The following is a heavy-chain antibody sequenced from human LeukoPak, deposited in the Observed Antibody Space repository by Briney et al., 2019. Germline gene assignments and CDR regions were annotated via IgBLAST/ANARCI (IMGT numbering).Heavy chain of an antibody. CDR1: GYTFTDFG. CDR3: ARGRPSDY. V-gene: IGHV1-18*01. J-gene: IGHJ4*02. Sequence: ASVRVSCKTSGYTFTDFGMSWVRQAPGQGLEWVAWISAYNGDTNYAHNLQGRVTVTTDTSTSTAYMELRSLRSDDTAVYYCARGRPSDYWGQGTLVTVSS. CDR2: ISAYNGDT.